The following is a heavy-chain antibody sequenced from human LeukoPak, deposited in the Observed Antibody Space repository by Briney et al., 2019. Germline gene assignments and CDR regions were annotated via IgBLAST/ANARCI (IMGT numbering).Heavy chain of an antibody. CDR2: INWNGGST. Sequence: GGSLRLSCAASGFTFDDYGMSWVRHAPGKGLEWVSGINWNGGSTGYADSVKGRFTISRDNAKNSLYLQMNSLRAEDTALYYCARGYDFWSGYPAVFDYWGQGTLVTVSS. J-gene: IGHJ4*02. D-gene: IGHD3-3*01. V-gene: IGHV3-20*04. CDR3: ARGYDFWSGYPAVFDY. CDR1: GFTFDDYG.